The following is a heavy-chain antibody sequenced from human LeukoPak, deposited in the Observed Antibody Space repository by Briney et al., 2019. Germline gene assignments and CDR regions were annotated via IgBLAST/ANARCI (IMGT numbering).Heavy chain of an antibody. D-gene: IGHD6-19*01. Sequence: GGSLRLSCAASGFTFTSYAMSWVRQAPGKGLEWVSGIDGSGGSTYDADSVKGRFTVSRDSSKNTLYLQMNSLRAEDTAVYYCATLCTGYSSGWYYFDYWGQGTLVTASS. V-gene: IGHV3-23*01. CDR1: GFTFTSYA. J-gene: IGHJ4*02. CDR2: IDGSGGST. CDR3: ATLCTGYSSGWYYFDY.